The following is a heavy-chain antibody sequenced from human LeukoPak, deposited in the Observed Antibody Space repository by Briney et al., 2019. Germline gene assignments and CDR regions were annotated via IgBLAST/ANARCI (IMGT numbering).Heavy chain of an antibody. J-gene: IGHJ4*02. CDR3: ARIYGSGSYYTDY. CDR1: GGSFSGYY. Sequence: SETLSLTCAVYGGSFSGYYWSWIRQPPGKGLEWIGEINHSGSTNYNPSFKSRVTISVDTSKNQFSLKLSSVTAADTAVYYCARIYGSGSYYTDYWGQGTLVTVSS. V-gene: IGHV4-34*01. CDR2: INHSGST. D-gene: IGHD3-10*01.